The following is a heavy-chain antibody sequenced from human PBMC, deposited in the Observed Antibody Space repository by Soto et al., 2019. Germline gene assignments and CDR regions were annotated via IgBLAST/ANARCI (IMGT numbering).Heavy chain of an antibody. V-gene: IGHV3-23*01. Sequence: GGSLRLSCAASGFTFSSYDMSWVRQAPGKGLEWVSDISGSGANTYYADSVKGRFTISRDNSKNTLYLQMNSLRAEDTAVYYCARGHYRFDYWGQGSLVTVSS. D-gene: IGHD3-10*01. CDR1: GFTFSSYD. CDR3: ARGHYRFDY. CDR2: ISGSGANT. J-gene: IGHJ4*02.